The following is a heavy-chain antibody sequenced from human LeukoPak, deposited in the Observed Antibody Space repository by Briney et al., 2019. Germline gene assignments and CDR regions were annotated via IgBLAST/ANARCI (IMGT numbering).Heavy chain of an antibody. CDR3: ASYGSGSYYNVLDY. CDR2: IYYSGST. Sequence: SETLSLTCTVSGGSISSSSYYWGWIRQPPGKGLEWIGSIYYSGSTYYNPSLKSRVTISVDTSKNQFSLKLSSVTAADTAVYYCASYGSGSYYNVLDYWGQGTLVTVSS. D-gene: IGHD3-10*01. J-gene: IGHJ4*02. V-gene: IGHV4-39*01. CDR1: GGSISSSSYY.